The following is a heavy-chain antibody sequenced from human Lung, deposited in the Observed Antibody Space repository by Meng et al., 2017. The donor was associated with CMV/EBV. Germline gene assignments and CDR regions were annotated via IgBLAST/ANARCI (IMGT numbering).Heavy chain of an antibody. CDR3: ARDNSIIADYGMDV. J-gene: IGHJ6*02. D-gene: IGHD2-21*01. CDR2: IKQDGSEK. CDR1: GFTFSSYW. Sequence: GESXKISXAASGFTFSSYWMSWVRQAPGKGLEWVANIKQDGSEKYYVDSVKGRFTISRDNAKNSLYLQMNSLRAEDTAVYYCARDNSIIADYGMDVWGQGXTVTVSS. V-gene: IGHV3-7*01.